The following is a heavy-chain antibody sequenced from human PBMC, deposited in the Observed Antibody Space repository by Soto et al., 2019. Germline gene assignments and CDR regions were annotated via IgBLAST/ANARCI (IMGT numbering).Heavy chain of an antibody. CDR2: IYYSGST. V-gene: IGHV4-31*03. D-gene: IGHD6-19*01. Sequence: QVQLQESGPGLVKPSQTLSLTCTVSGGSISSGGYYWSWIGKHPGKGLEWIGYIYYSGSTYYNPSLKIRVTISVDTSKNQFSLKLSSVTAADTAVYYCAREIAVAGRQFDFWGQGTLVTVSS. CDR3: AREIAVAGRQFDF. J-gene: IGHJ4*02. CDR1: GGSISSGGYY.